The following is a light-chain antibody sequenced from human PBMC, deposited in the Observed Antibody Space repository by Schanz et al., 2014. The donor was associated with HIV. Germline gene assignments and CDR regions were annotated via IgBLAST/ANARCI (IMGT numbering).Light chain of an antibody. CDR3: CSYAGDYWV. Sequence: QSALTQPASVSGSPGQSITISCTGTSSDVGGYDYVSWYQQHPGKAPKLMVYDVNKRPSGVPDRFSGSKSGNTASLTISGLQAEDEADYYCCSYAGDYWVFGGGTKLTVL. V-gene: IGLV2-11*01. CDR1: SSDVGGYDY. J-gene: IGLJ3*02. CDR2: DVN.